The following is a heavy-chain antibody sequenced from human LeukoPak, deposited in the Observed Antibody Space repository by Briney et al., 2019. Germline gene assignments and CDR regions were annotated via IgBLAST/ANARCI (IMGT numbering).Heavy chain of an antibody. J-gene: IGHJ4*02. V-gene: IGHV1-8*01. CDR3: ARGGSGYALHFDY. CDR2: LNPNSGNT. CDR1: GYTFTSYD. D-gene: IGHD3-22*01. Sequence: ASVKVSCKPSGYTFTSYDINWVRQATGPGHEWMGWLNPNSGNTGYAQKFQGRVTVTRNTSISTAYMKLSSLRSEHTAVYYCARGGSGYALHFDYWGQGTLLTVPS.